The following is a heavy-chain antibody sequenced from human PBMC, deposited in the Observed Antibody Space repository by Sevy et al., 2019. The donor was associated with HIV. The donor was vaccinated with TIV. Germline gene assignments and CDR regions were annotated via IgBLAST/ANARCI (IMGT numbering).Heavy chain of an antibody. Sequence: GGSLRLSCAASGFPVSSNYMSWVRQAPGKGLEWVSVIYSDGSTYHTDSVKGRFTISRDNSKNTLYLQMNSLKVEDTAVYYCARGKSGYGYGLDYWGQGTLVTVSS. V-gene: IGHV3-66*01. CDR2: IYSDGST. J-gene: IGHJ4*02. CDR3: ARGKSGYGYGLDY. CDR1: GFPVSSNY. D-gene: IGHD5-18*01.